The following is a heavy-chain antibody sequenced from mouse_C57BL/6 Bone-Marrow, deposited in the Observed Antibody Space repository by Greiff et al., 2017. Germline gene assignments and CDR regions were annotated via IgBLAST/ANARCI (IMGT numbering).Heavy chain of an antibody. CDR1: GYTFTDYY. D-gene: IGHD1-1*01. V-gene: IGHV1-26*01. CDR3: ARYGSSYDYFDY. CDR2: INPNNGGT. J-gene: IGHJ2*01. Sequence: VQLQQSGPELVKPGASVKISCKASGYTFTDYYMNWVKQSHGKSLEWIGDINPNNGGTSYNQKFKGKATLPVDKSSSTAYMELRSLTSDDSAVYDCARYGSSYDYFDYWGQGTTLTVSS.